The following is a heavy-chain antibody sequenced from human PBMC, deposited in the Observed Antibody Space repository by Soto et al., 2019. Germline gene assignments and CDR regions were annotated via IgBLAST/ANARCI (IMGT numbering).Heavy chain of an antibody. J-gene: IGHJ6*02. CDR1: GGSISGGDYY. Sequence: PSETLSLTCTVSGGSISGGDYYWSCIPQPTGKGLEWNGYIYYSASTYYNPPLKSRVTISVDTSKNQFCLKLSSVTAADTAVYYCAKTDIVVVPSARPTYYYYGMDVWGQGTTVTVSS. D-gene: IGHD2-2*01. CDR3: AKTDIVVVPSARPTYYYYGMDV. V-gene: IGHV4-30-4*08. CDR2: IYYSAST.